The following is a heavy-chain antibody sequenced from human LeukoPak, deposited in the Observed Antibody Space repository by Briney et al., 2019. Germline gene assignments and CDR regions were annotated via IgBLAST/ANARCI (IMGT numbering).Heavy chain of an antibody. CDR2: INHSGSI. V-gene: IGHV4-34*01. CDR3: ARYVYAAITTWAPRGAFDI. CDR1: GGSFSGYY. D-gene: IGHD3-16*01. Sequence: SETLSLTCAVYGGSFSGYYWSWIRQPPGKGLEWIGEINHSGSINYNPSLKSRVTISVDTSKNQFSLKLGSVTAADTAVYYCARYVYAAITTWAPRGAFDIWGQGTMVTVSS. J-gene: IGHJ3*02.